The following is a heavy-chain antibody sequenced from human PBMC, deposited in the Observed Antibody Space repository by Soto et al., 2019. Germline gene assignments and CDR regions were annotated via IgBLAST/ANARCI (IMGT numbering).Heavy chain of an antibody. CDR1: GFTFSNYA. V-gene: IGHV3-30*04. Sequence: GGSLRLSCAASGFTFSNYAMHWVRQAPGKGLEWVAVISYDGSNKYYADSVKGRFTISRDISKNTLYLQMNSLRAEDTAVYYCARVGCSSTSCYIGPLDYWGQGTLVPV. D-gene: IGHD2-2*02. J-gene: IGHJ4*02. CDR3: ARVGCSSTSCYIGPLDY. CDR2: ISYDGSNK.